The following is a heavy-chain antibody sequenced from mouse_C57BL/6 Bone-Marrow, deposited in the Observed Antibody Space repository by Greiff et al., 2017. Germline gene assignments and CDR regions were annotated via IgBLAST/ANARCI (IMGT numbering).Heavy chain of an antibody. D-gene: IGHD3-2*02. CDR1: GFNIKDDY. CDR2: IDPENGDT. J-gene: IGHJ4*01. V-gene: IGHV14-4*01. Sequence: EVQLQEPGAELVRPGASVKLSCTASGFNIKDDYMHWVKQRPEQGLEWIGWIDPENGDTEYASKFQGKATITADTSSNTAYLQLSGLTSEDTAVYYCTTGSSGYEAMDYWGQGTSVTGSS. CDR3: TTGSSGYEAMDY.